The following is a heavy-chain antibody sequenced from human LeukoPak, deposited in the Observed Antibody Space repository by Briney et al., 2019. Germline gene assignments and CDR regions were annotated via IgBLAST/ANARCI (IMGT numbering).Heavy chain of an antibody. CDR2: IKQDGSEK. CDR3: AKDSLLTVVSPVAAS. D-gene: IGHD4-23*01. CDR1: GFTFSTYW. V-gene: IGHV3-7*01. J-gene: IGHJ5*02. Sequence: GRSLRLSCAASGFTFSTYWMSWVRKAPGKGLEWVANIKQDGSEKYYVDSVKGRFAISRDNAKNSLFLQMLTLRVEDTAVYYCAKDSLLTVVSPVAASWGQGTLVTVSS.